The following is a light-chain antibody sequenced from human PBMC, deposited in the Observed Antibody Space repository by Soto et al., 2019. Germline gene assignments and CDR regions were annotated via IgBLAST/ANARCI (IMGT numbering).Light chain of an antibody. Sequence: EIVLTQSPGTLSLSPGERATLSCRASQSLTNSFIAWYQQKPGQAPRLLIYDSSTRATGIPARFSGSESGTEFTLTISSLQSEDFAVYYCHHYHNWPMTFGQGTRLEIK. CDR3: HHYHNWPMT. V-gene: IGKV3-15*01. CDR1: QSLTNS. J-gene: IGKJ5*01. CDR2: DSS.